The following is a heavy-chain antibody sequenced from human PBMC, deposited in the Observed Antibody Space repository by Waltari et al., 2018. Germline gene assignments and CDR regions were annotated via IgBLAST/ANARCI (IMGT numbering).Heavy chain of an antibody. CDR2: INQDGSEK. J-gene: IGHJ4*02. Sequence: EVQLVESGGGLFQPGGSLRLSCAASGSTFGTHWMTWVRQAPGKGLEWVANINQDGSEKYSVESVKGRFTISRDNAKNSLYLQLNSLRADDTAVYYCTRGGDDSSWYWRNWGQGTLVTVSS. CDR1: GSTFGTHW. CDR3: TRGGDDSSWYWRN. V-gene: IGHV3-7*01. D-gene: IGHD6-13*01.